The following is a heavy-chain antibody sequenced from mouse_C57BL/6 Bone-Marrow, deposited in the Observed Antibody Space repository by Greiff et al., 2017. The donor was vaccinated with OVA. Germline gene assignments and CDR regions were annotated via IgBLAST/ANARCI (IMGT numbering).Heavy chain of an antibody. Sequence: EVKLVESGGGLVKPGGSLKLSCAASGFTFSDYGMHWVRQAPEKGLEWVAYISSGSSTISSADTVKGRFTISRDNAKKTMFLQMTILRSEDTAMYYCATVVPWGMDDWGQGTAVTVSS. V-gene: IGHV5-17*01. CDR2: ISSGSSTI. D-gene: IGHD1-1*01. CDR1: GFTFSDYG. CDR3: ATVVPWGMDD. J-gene: IGHJ4*01.